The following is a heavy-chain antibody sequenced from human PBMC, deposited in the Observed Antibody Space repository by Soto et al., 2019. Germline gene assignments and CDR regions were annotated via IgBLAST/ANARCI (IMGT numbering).Heavy chain of an antibody. CDR2: VYHSGST. D-gene: IGHD1-1*01. CDR3: ARTSTSGTRSDY. Sequence: PSETLSLTCAVSGGSISSTTWWSWVRQPPGKGLEWIGEVYHSGSTNYNPSFKSRVAMSVDKSKNQFSLKLNSVTAADTALYYCARTSTSGTRSDYWGQGSLVTVSS. J-gene: IGHJ4*02. V-gene: IGHV4-4*02. CDR1: GGSISSTTW.